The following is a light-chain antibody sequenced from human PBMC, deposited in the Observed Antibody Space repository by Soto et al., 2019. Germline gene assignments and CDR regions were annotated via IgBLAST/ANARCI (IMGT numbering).Light chain of an antibody. Sequence: EIVMTQSPATLSVSPGERATLSFRASQSVSSNLAWYQQQPGQAPRLLIYGASTRDTGIPARFSGSGSGTEFTLPISRLQSEDFEVYYCQQYNNWLRTFGQGTKVDIK. CDR1: QSVSSN. V-gene: IGKV3-15*01. J-gene: IGKJ1*01. CDR3: QQYNNWLRT. CDR2: GAS.